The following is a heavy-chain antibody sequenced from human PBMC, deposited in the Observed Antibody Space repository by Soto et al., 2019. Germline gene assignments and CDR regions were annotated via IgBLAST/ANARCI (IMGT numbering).Heavy chain of an antibody. CDR2: ISAYNGNT. V-gene: IGHV1-18*01. D-gene: IGHD2-2*01. Sequence: GASVKVSCKASGYTFTSYGISWVRQAPGQGLEWMGWISAYNGNTNYAQKLQGRVTMTTDTSTSTAYMELRSLRSDDTAVYYCARGERYCSSTSCYAVWGQGTLVTVSS. CDR1: GYTFTSYG. CDR3: ARGERYCSSTSCYAV. J-gene: IGHJ4*02.